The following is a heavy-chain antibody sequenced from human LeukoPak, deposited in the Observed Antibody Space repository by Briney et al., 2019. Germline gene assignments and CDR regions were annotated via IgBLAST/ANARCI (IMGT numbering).Heavy chain of an antibody. CDR3: ARDSIAANFDY. Sequence: QPGGSLRLSCAASGFTFSSYWMSWVRQAPGKGLEWVANIKQDGSEKYYVDSVKGRFTISRDNAKNSLYLQMNSLRAEDSAVYYCARDSIAANFDYWGQGTLVTVSS. D-gene: IGHD6-13*01. V-gene: IGHV3-7*03. CDR1: GFTFSSYW. J-gene: IGHJ4*02. CDR2: IKQDGSEK.